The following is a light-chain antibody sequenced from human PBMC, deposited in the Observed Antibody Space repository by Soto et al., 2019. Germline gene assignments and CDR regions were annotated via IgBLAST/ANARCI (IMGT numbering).Light chain of an antibody. J-gene: IGLJ1*01. V-gene: IGLV2-8*01. Sequence: QDVLTQLPSASGSPGQSVTISCTGTSSDVGGYNYVSWYQQHPGKAPKLMIYEVSKRPSGVPDRFSGSKSGNTASLTVSGLQAEDEADYYCSSYAGSNNYVFGTGTKVTVL. CDR3: SSYAGSNNYV. CDR1: SSDVGGYNY. CDR2: EVS.